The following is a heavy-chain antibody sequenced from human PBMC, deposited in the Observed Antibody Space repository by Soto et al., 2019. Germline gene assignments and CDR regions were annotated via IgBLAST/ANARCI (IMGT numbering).Heavy chain of an antibody. J-gene: IGHJ4*02. V-gene: IGHV4-31*01. CDR2: IYYSGST. CDR1: GGSISSGGYY. CDR3: ARTPGY. Sequence: QVQLQESGPGLVKPSQTLSLTCTVSGGSISSGGYYWSWIRQHPGKGLEWIGYIYYSGSTYYNPSTXSXLTLPVSTSKRQLSLKARSVSDAVTTVHYCARTPGYWGEGALV.